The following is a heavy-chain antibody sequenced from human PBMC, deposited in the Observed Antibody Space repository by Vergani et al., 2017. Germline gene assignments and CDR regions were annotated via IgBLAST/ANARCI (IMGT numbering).Heavy chain of an antibody. CDR3: ACLGRGENVVPAATLPTDWFDP. V-gene: IGHV4-34*01. CDR1: GGSFSGYY. CDR2: INHSGST. D-gene: IGHD2-2*01. Sequence: QLQLQESGPGLVKPSETLSLTCAVYGGSFSGYYWSWIRQPPGKGLEWIGEINHSGSTNYNPSLKSRVTISVDTSKNQLSLKLSSVTAADTAVYYCACLGRGENVVPAATLPTDWFDPWGQGTLVTVSS. J-gene: IGHJ5*02.